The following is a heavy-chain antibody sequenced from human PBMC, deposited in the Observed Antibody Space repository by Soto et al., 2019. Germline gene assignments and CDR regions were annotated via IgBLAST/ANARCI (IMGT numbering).Heavy chain of an antibody. J-gene: IGHJ6*01. Sequence: QVQLQESGPGLVKPSETLSLTCTVSGGSIDGYNCAWIRRTPGKALEWVGYVYDNGDSGYNPSLKSRVAISMNTCDRPFSLQLRSVTAADSAVYYFVRQGIGSLPGHVDVWGRGTTVTVSS. CDR3: VRQGIGSLPGHVDV. CDR1: GGSIDGYN. CDR2: VYDNGDS. V-gene: IGHV4-59*08.